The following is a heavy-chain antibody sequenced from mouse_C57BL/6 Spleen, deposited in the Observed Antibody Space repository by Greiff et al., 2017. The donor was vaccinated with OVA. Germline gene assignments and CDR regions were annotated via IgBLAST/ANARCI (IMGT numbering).Heavy chain of an antibody. CDR1: GYTFTSYG. D-gene: IGHD2-3*01. CDR2: IYPRSGNT. J-gene: IGHJ3*01. Sequence: QVQLQQSGAELARPGASVKLSCKASGYTFTSYGISWVKQRTGQGLEWIGEIYPRSGNTYYNEKFKGKATLTADKSSSTAYMELRSLTSEDSAVYFGARSGGDGYYVTYWGQGTLVTVSA. V-gene: IGHV1-81*01. CDR3: ARSGGDGYYVTY.